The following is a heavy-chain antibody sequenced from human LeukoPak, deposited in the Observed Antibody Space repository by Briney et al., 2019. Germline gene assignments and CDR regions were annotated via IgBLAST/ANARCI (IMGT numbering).Heavy chain of an antibody. CDR1: GFTFSSYE. CDR3: AKEGRITMIVVVTYFDY. J-gene: IGHJ4*02. Sequence: GGSLRLSCAASGFTFSSYEMNWVRQAPGKGLEWVSAISGSGGSTYYADSVKGRFTISRDNSKNTLYLQMNSLRAEDTAVYYCAKEGRITMIVVVTYFDYWGQGTLVTVSS. D-gene: IGHD3-22*01. V-gene: IGHV3-23*01. CDR2: ISGSGGST.